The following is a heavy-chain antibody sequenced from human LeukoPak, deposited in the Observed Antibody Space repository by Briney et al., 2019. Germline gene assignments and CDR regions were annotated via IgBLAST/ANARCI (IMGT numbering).Heavy chain of an antibody. CDR3: ARGDEAGGHWYFDL. Sequence: SETLSLTCAVYGGSFSGYYWSWIRQPPGKGLEWLGEINHSGSTNYNPSLKSRVTISVDTSKNQFSLKLSSVTAADTAVYYCARGDEAGGHWYFDLWGRGTLVAVSS. CDR1: GGSFSGYY. D-gene: IGHD3-10*01. V-gene: IGHV4-34*01. CDR2: INHSGST. J-gene: IGHJ2*01.